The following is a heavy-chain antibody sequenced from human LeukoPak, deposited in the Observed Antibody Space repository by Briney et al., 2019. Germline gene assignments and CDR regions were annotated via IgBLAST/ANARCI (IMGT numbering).Heavy chain of an antibody. V-gene: IGHV3-23*01. Sequence: PGGSLRLSCAASGFIFSNSAMSWVRPAPGEGLEWVSTISGSGGSAYYADSVKGRFTISRDNSKNTLHLQMNSLRDDDTAVYYCAKAPYCSGGICYSDWYFDLWGRGTLVTVSS. CDR3: AKAPYCSGGICYSDWYFDL. J-gene: IGHJ2*01. CDR2: ISGSGGSA. D-gene: IGHD2-15*01. CDR1: GFIFSNSA.